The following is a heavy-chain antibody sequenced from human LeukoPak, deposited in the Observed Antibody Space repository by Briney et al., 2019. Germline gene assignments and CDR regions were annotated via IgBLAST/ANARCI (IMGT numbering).Heavy chain of an antibody. Sequence: ASVKVSCKASGYTFTSYDINWVRQATAQGLEWMGWMNPNSGNTGYAQKFQGRVTMTRNTSISTAYMELSSLRSEDTAVYYCAKKMTTSRGGRYYFDYWGQGTLVTVSS. CDR1: GYTFTSYD. J-gene: IGHJ4*02. CDR2: MNPNSGNT. CDR3: AKKMTTSRGGRYYFDY. D-gene: IGHD4-17*01. V-gene: IGHV1-8*02.